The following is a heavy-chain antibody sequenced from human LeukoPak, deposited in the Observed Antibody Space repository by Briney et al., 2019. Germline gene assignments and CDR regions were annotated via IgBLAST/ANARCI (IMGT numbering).Heavy chain of an antibody. V-gene: IGHV3-21*01. J-gene: IGHJ3*02. D-gene: IGHD3-9*01. CDR3: VTDPTGYYFAFAI. CDR2: ITSSGSYI. Sequence: GGSLRLSCALSGFSFSTYSMNWVRQAPGKGLEWVSSITSSGSYIYYADSVKGRFTISRDNAKNSLYLQMNSLRAEDTAVYYCVTDPTGYYFAFAIWGQGTMVTVSS. CDR1: GFSFSTYS.